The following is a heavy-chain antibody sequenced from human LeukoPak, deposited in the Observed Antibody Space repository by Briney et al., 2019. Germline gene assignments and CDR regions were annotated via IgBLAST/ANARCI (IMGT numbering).Heavy chain of an antibody. CDR3: ARDLGAGMASPEGYMYYGMDV. D-gene: IGHD5-24*01. V-gene: IGHV4-59*01. CDR2: MYYSGST. Sequence: SETLSLTCTVSGGSISSYHWSWIRQPPGKGLEWIGYMYYSGSTNYNPSLKSRVTISVDTSKNQFSLKLSSVTAADTAVYYCARDLGAGMASPEGYMYYGMDVWGQGTTVTVSS. J-gene: IGHJ6*02. CDR1: GGSISSYH.